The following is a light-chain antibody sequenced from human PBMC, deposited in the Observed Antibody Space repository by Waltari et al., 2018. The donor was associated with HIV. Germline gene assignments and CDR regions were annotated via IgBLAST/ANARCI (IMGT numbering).Light chain of an antibody. J-gene: IGKJ5*01. CDR2: DAS. CDR1: QDIKKN. V-gene: IGKV1-33*01. Sequence: DVQMTQSPSSQSVSVGDRVTITCQASQDIKKNLNWYQQKPGKAPKLLIYDASNLETGVPSRFIGSGSGTDFTFIISSLQPEDIATYVCQQFENLPSTFGQGTRLEIK. CDR3: QQFENLPST.